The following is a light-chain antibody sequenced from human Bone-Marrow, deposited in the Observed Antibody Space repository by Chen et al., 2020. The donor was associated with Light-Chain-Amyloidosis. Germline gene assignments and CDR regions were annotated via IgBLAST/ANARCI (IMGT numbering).Light chain of an antibody. Sequence: QSALTQPASVSGSPGQSIIISCIGTSSDVGGDNHVSWYQQHPDKAPKLMIYEVTNRPSWVPDGFSGSKSDNTASLTISGLQTEDEADYFCSSYTITNTLVFGSGTRVTVL. J-gene: IGLJ1*01. V-gene: IGLV2-14*01. CDR2: EVT. CDR1: SSDVGGDNH. CDR3: SSYTITNTLV.